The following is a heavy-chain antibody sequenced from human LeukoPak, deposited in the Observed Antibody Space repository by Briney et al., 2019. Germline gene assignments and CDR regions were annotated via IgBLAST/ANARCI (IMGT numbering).Heavy chain of an antibody. CDR2: INHSGST. CDR1: GGSFSGYY. Sequence: SETLSLTCAVYGGSFSGYYWSWIRQPPGKGLGWIGEINHSGSTNYNPSLKSRVTISVDTSKNQFSLKLSSVTAADTAVYYCARGYYGSGSYHWFDPWGQGTLVTVSS. D-gene: IGHD3-10*01. V-gene: IGHV4-34*01. CDR3: ARGYYGSGSYHWFDP. J-gene: IGHJ5*02.